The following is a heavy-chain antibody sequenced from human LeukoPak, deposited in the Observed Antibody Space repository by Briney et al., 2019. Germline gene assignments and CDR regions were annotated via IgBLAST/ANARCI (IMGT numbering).Heavy chain of an antibody. V-gene: IGHV1-69*05. CDR3: AEEVVGAIFYY. J-gene: IGHJ4*02. Sequence: ASVKVSCKASGGTFSSYAISWVRQAPGQGLEWMGGIIPIFGTASYAQKFQGRVTITTDESTSTAYMELSSLRSEDTAVYYCAEEVVGAIFYYWGQGTLVTVSS. CDR1: GGTFSSYA. CDR2: IIPIFGTA. D-gene: IGHD1-26*01.